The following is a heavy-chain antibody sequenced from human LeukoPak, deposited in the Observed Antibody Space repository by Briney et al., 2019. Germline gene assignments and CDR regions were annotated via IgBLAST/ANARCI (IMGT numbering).Heavy chain of an antibody. CDR3: ARDQGYCSGGSCYRNWFDP. D-gene: IGHD2-15*01. CDR1: GNTFTSHG. J-gene: IGHJ5*02. Sequence: ASVKVSCEASGNTFTSHGISWVRQAPGQGLEWMGWISAYNGNTNYAQKLQGRVTMTTDTSTSTTYMELRSLRSDDTAVYYCARDQGYCSGGSCYRNWFDPWGQGTLVTVSS. CDR2: ISAYNGNT. V-gene: IGHV1-18*01.